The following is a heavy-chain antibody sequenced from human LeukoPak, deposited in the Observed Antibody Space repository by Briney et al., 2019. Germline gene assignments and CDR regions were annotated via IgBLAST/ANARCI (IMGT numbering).Heavy chain of an antibody. CDR3: ARCIRGIAAAGTRDLYFDY. CDR2: IIPIFGTA. J-gene: IGHJ4*02. Sequence: ASVKVSCKASGGTFSSYAISWVRQAPGQGLEWMGGIIPIFGTANYAQKFQGRVTITADESTSTAYMELSSLRSEDTAVYYCARCIRGIAAAGTRDLYFDYWGQGTLVTLSS. V-gene: IGHV1-69*13. CDR1: GGTFSSYA. D-gene: IGHD6-13*01.